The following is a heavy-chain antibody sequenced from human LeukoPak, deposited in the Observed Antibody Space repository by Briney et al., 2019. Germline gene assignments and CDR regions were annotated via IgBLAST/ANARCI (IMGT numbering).Heavy chain of an antibody. V-gene: IGHV1-3*02. CDR3: ARVADYGSGSLLFDY. Sequence: ASVKVSCKASGYTFTSYAMHWVRQAPGQRLEWMGWSNAGNGNTKYSQEFQGRVTITRDTSASTAYMELRSLRSDDTAVYYCARVADYGSGSLLFDYWGQGSLVIVSS. D-gene: IGHD3-10*01. CDR1: GYTFTSYA. J-gene: IGHJ4*02. CDR2: SNAGNGNT.